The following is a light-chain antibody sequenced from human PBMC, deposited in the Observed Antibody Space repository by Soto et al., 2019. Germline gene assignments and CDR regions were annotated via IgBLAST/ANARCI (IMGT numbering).Light chain of an antibody. V-gene: IGKV3-11*01. CDR3: QQRSTWPFLT. Sequence: VLTQSPATLSLSPGGRATLSCRASQTVSRYLAWYQQKPGQAPRLLIYYASNRAAGIPARLCGSGSGTDYTLPISSLVPQDFAVYYCQQRSTWPFLTFGGGTKVEI. CDR1: QTVSRY. J-gene: IGKJ4*01. CDR2: YAS.